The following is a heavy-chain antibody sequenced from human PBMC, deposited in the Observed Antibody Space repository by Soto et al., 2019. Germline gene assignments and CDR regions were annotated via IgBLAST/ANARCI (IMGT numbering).Heavy chain of an antibody. D-gene: IGHD3-3*01. J-gene: IGHJ6*03. V-gene: IGHV3-30*18. CDR2: ISYDGSNK. Sequence: GESLKISCAASGFTFSSYGMHWVRQAPGKGLEWVAVISYDGSNKYYADSVKGRFTISRDNSKNTLYLQMNSLRAEDTAVYYCAKWGEFYDFWSGYPPYYYYYMDVWGKGTTVTVSS. CDR3: AKWGEFYDFWSGYPPYYYYYMDV. CDR1: GFTFSSYG.